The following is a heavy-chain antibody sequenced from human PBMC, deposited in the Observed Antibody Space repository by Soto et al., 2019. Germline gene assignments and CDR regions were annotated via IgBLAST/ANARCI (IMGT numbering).Heavy chain of an antibody. Sequence: EVQLLESGGGLVQPGGSLRLSCAASGFTFSSYAMKWVRQAPGKGLEWVSLIGESGTPTYYADSVKGLFTISRDNSGITLALEVYSLRAEDTAVYYCARYMPGVRYYGMDVWGPGTTVTGSS. V-gene: IGHV3-23*01. CDR2: IGESGTPT. CDR3: ARYMPGVRYYGMDV. CDR1: GFTFSSYA. D-gene: IGHD5-18*01. J-gene: IGHJ6*02.